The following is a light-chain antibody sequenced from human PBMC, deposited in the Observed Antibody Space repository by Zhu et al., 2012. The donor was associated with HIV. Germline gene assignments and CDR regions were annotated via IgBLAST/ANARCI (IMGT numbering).Light chain of an antibody. J-gene: IGKJ4*01. Sequence: ERVMTQSPATVSVSPGERATLPCRASQSVNSNVAWYQQRPGQAPRLLIYDTSIRATGIPARFSGSASGTEFTLTINSMQSEDFAVYYCQQYNNWPLTFGGGTKVEIK. CDR3: QQYNNWPLT. CDR1: QSVNSN. V-gene: IGKV3-15*01. CDR2: DTS.